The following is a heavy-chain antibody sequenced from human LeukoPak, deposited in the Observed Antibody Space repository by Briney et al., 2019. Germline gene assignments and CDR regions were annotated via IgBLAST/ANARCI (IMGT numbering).Heavy chain of an antibody. D-gene: IGHD6-13*01. J-gene: IGHJ4*02. Sequence: SGTLSLTCAASGGSISSSNWWSWVRQPPGKGLEWIGEIYHSGSTNYNPSLKSRVTISVDTSKNQFSLKLNSVTAADTAVYYCARDSYSSSWYGPFDHWGQGTLVTVSS. CDR1: GGSISSSNW. V-gene: IGHV4-4*02. CDR3: ARDSYSSSWYGPFDH. CDR2: IYHSGST.